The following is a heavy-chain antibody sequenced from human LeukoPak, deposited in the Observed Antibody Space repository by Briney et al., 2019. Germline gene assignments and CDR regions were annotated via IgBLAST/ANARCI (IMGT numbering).Heavy chain of an antibody. Sequence: GGSLRLSCAASGFTFNSHAMNWVRQAPGKGLEWVSAISGGGGSTYYADFVKGRFTISRDNSKNTLSLQMNSLRVEDTAVYYCARDQGYDYVWGSNRYGYWGQGTLVTVSS. CDR2: ISGGGGST. CDR3: ARDQGYDYVWGSNRYGY. J-gene: IGHJ4*02. D-gene: IGHD3-16*02. V-gene: IGHV3-23*01. CDR1: GFTFNSHA.